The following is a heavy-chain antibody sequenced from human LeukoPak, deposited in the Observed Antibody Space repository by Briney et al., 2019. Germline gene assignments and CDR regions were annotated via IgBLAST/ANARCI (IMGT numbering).Heavy chain of an antibody. J-gene: IGHJ5*02. D-gene: IGHD3-16*01. CDR1: GMSITSRHY. Sequence: PSETLSLTCGVSGMSITSRHYWGWIRQPPGKGLEWIGSTSHSDSPYYNPSLESRVTISLDTSRNQFSLKLTSVTAADTAVYYCARDFGETSLPNWFDPWGQGTLVIVSS. V-gene: IGHV4-38-2*02. CDR2: TSHSDSP. CDR3: ARDFGETSLPNWFDP.